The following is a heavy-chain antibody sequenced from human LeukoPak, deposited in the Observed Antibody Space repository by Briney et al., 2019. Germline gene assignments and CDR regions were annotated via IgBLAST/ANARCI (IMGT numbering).Heavy chain of an antibody. CDR2: ISGSGGST. J-gene: IGHJ4*02. Sequence: PGGSLRLSCAASGFTFSGYAMSWVRQAPGKGLEWVSAISGSGGSTYYADSVKGRFTISRDNSKNTLYLQMNSLRAEDTAVYYCAKVRTYYYDSSALFDYWGQGTLVTVSS. V-gene: IGHV3-23*01. CDR3: AKVRTYYYDSSALFDY. CDR1: GFTFSGYA. D-gene: IGHD3-22*01.